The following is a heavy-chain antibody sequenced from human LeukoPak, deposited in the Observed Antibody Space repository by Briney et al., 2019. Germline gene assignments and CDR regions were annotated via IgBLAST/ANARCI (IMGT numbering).Heavy chain of an antibody. V-gene: IGHV3-30*02. J-gene: IGHJ3*02. CDR3: ARLIMVRGSTGAFDI. CDR2: IRYDGSNK. Sequence: GGSLRLSCAASGFTFNSYPMHWVRQAPGKGLEWVAYIRYDGSNKNYADSVKGRFTISRDNSRDTLYLHMNSLRAEDTAVYYCARLIMVRGSTGAFDIWGQGTMVTVSS. CDR1: GFTFNSYP. D-gene: IGHD3-10*01.